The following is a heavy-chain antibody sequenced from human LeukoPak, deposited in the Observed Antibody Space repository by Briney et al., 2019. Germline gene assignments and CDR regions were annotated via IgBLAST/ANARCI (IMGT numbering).Heavy chain of an antibody. V-gene: IGHV1-8*01. CDR1: GYTFTSYD. J-gene: IGHJ4*02. CDR3: ARGLQVGATSDY. D-gene: IGHD1-26*01. Sequence: GASVKVSCKASGYTFTSYDINWVRQATGQGPEWMGWMNPNSGNTGYAQKFQGRVTMTRNTSISTAYMEPSSLRSEDTAVYYCARGLQVGATSDYWGQGTLVTVSS. CDR2: MNPNSGNT.